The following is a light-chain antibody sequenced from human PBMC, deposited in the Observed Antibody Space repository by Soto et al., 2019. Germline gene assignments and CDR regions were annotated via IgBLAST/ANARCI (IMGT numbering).Light chain of an antibody. CDR1: QSLLHRNGYNY. V-gene: IGKV2-28*01. CDR2: LGS. CDR3: MQPLQTPWT. Sequence: DIVMTQSPLSLPVTPGESASISCRSSQSLLHRNGYNYLAWYLQKPGQSPQVLIYLGSNRASGVPDRFSGSGSGTDFTLKISRVEAEDVGFYYCMQPLQTPWTFGQGTKVEIK. J-gene: IGKJ1*01.